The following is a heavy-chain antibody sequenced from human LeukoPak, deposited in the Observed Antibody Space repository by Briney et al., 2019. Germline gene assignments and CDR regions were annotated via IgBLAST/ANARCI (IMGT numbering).Heavy chain of an antibody. CDR1: GGSILTTNW. CDR2: VHLSGAS. V-gene: IGHV4-4*02. Sequence: SGTLSLTCAVPGGSILTTNWWSWVRQPPGKGLEWIGEVHLSGASNYNPSLKSRVNMSIDKSKNQLSLELTSVTAADTAIYYCTRESGAFSPFGFWGQGTLVTVSS. J-gene: IGHJ4*02. D-gene: IGHD1-26*01. CDR3: TRESGAFSPFGF.